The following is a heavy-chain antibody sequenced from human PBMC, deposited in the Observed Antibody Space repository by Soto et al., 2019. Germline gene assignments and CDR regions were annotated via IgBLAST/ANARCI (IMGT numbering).Heavy chain of an antibody. J-gene: IGHJ6*02. CDR2: INPNSGDT. Sequence: ASVKVSCKASGYIFTGYHIHWVRQAPGRGLEWMGWINPNSGDTEYAQNFQGRVTMTRDTSFNLVYMEMSGLMSDDTAVYYCARDARGTRGFYEMYIWGQGTRVTLSS. D-gene: IGHD3-3*01. CDR3: ARDARGTRGFYEMYI. V-gene: IGHV1-2*02. CDR1: GYIFTGYH.